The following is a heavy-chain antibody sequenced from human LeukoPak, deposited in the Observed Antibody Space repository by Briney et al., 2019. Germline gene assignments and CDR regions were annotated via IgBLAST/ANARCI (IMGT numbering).Heavy chain of an antibody. CDR1: GYTFTSYG. Sequence: ASVKVSCKASGYTFTSYGISWVRQAPGQGLEWMGWISAYNGNTSYAQKFQGRVTITTDESTSTAYMELSSLRSEDTAVYYCARVEKGGTVDYWGQGTLVTVSS. D-gene: IGHD1-1*01. J-gene: IGHJ4*02. CDR3: ARVEKGGTVDY. CDR2: ISAYNGNT. V-gene: IGHV1-18*01.